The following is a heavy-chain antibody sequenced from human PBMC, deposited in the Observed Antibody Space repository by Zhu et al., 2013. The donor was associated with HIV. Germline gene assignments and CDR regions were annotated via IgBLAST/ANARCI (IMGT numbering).Heavy chain of an antibody. CDR1: GYTLTDHY. CDR3: ARSRNYDSITP. CDR2: IIPQSGDA. D-gene: IGHD3-22*01. Sequence: QVQLVQSGAEVKKPGASVKVSCKASGYTLTDHYMHWVRQAPGQGLEWMGWIIPQSGDAIYAQKFQGRVTMTRDTSISTVYMELSSLRTDDTAVYYCARSRNYDSITPWGQGTLVTVSS. V-gene: IGHV1-2*02. J-gene: IGHJ5*02.